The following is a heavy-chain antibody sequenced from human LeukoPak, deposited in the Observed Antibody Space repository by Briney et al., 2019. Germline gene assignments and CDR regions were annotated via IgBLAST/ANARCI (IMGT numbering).Heavy chain of an antibody. V-gene: IGHV1-69*05. CDR1: GSTFSSYA. CDR3: ARGYCSSTSCFPLDY. D-gene: IGHD2-2*01. Sequence: GSSVKVSCKASGSTFSSYAISWVRQAPGQGLEWMGGIIPIFGTANYAQKFQGRVTITTDKSTSTAYMELSSLRSEDTAVYYCARGYCSSTSCFPLDYWGQGTLVTVSS. J-gene: IGHJ4*02. CDR2: IIPIFGTA.